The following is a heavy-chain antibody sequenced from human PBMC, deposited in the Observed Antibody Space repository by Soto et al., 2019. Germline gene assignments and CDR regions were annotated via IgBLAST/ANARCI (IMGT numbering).Heavy chain of an antibody. CDR3: ASWGLDYGDYPNAFDI. V-gene: IGHV3-21*01. D-gene: IGHD4-17*01. Sequence: GGSLRLSCAASGFTFSSYSMNWVRQAPGKGLEWVSSISSSSSYIYYADSVKGRFTISRDNAKNSLYLQMNSLRAEDTVVYYCASWGLDYGDYPNAFDIWGQGTMVTVSS. CDR1: GFTFSSYS. J-gene: IGHJ3*02. CDR2: ISSSSSYI.